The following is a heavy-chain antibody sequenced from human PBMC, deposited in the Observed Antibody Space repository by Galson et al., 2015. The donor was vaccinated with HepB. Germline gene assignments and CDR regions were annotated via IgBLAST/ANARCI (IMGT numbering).Heavy chain of an antibody. CDR3: ARAGEEGATTGYYYYYYYMDV. V-gene: IGHV3-48*01. CDR2: ITSSSSTI. D-gene: IGHD1-26*01. Sequence: SLRLSCAASGFTFSSYSMNWVRQAPGKGLEWVSYITSSSSTIYYADSVKGRFTISRDNAKNSLYLQMNSLRVEDTAVYYCARAGEEGATTGYYYYYYYMDVWGKGTTVTVSS. CDR1: GFTFSSYS. J-gene: IGHJ6*03.